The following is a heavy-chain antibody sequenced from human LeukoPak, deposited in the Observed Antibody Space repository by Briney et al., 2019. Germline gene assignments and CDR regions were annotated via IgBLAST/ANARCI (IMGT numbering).Heavy chain of an antibody. CDR1: GFNVNNNY. CDR3: ARGASLYSSGWYYAY. D-gene: IGHD6-19*01. J-gene: IGHJ4*02. V-gene: IGHV3-66*02. Sequence: PGGSLRLSCAASGFNVNNNYMSWVRQAPGKGLEWVSVIYSGGSTYYADSVKGRFTISRDNSKNALYLQMNSLKAEDTAVYYCARGASLYSSGWYYAYWGQGTLVTVSS. CDR2: IYSGGST.